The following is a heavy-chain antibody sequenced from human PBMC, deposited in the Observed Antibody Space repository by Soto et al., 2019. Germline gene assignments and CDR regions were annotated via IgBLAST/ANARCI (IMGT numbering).Heavy chain of an antibody. CDR1: GFTFSSYA. CDR3: ASDHEVPAAMNYYYFGMDV. Sequence: QVQLVESGGGVVQPGRSLRLSCAASGFTFSSYAMHWVRQAPGQGLAWVAVISYDGSNKYYADSVYGRFTISRDNSKNTLYLQMNSLRAEDTAVYYCASDHEVPAAMNYYYFGMDVWGQGTTVTVAS. D-gene: IGHD2-2*01. CDR2: ISYDGSNK. J-gene: IGHJ6*02. V-gene: IGHV3-30-3*01.